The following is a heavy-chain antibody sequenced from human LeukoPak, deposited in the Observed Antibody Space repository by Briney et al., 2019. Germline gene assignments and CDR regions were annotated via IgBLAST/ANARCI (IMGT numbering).Heavy chain of an antibody. J-gene: IGHJ6*03. Sequence: GGSLRLSCAASGFTFSSCAMTWVRQAPGKGLERVSAIRGSGGSTYYTDSVKGRFTISRDSSKNTLYLQMNSLRAEDTAVYYCAKGDIGGSIYYYMDVWGKGTTVTVSS. V-gene: IGHV3-23*01. CDR3: AKGDIGGSIYYYMDV. D-gene: IGHD1-26*01. CDR2: IRGSGGST. CDR1: GFTFSSCA.